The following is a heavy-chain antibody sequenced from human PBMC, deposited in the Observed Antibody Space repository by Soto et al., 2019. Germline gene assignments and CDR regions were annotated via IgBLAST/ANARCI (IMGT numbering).Heavy chain of an antibody. CDR3: AKDIPPHIVVVTAYYYYYYGMDV. J-gene: IGHJ6*02. Sequence: GGSLRLSCAASGFTFSSYAMSWVRQAPGKGLEWVSAISGSGGSTYYADSVKGRFTISRDNSKNTLYLQMNSLRAEDTAVYYCAKDIPPHIVVVTAYYYYYYGMDVWGQGTTVTVSS. D-gene: IGHD2-21*02. CDR2: ISGSGGST. CDR1: GFTFSSYA. V-gene: IGHV3-23*01.